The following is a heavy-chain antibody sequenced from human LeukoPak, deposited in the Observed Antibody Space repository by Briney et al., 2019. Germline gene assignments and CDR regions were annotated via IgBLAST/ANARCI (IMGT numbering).Heavy chain of an antibody. CDR2: IYYSGST. Sequence: SETLSLTCTVSGGSVSSYYWSWIRQPPGKGLEWIGYIYYSGSTNYNPSLKSRVTISVDTSKNQFSLKLSSVTAADTAVYYCTGIAVAGTVVDYWGQGTLVTVSS. V-gene: IGHV4-59*02. D-gene: IGHD6-19*01. J-gene: IGHJ4*02. CDR1: GGSVSSYY. CDR3: TGIAVAGTVVDY.